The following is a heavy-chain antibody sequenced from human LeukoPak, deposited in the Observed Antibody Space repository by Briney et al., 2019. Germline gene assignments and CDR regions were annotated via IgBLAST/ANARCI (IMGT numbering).Heavy chain of an antibody. Sequence: SVKVSCKASGGTFISYAISWVRQAPGQGLEWMGGIIPIFGTANYAQKFQGRVTITTDESTSTAYMDLSSLRSEDTAVYYCASQGDTYYYDSSGYYYGYWGQGTLVTVSS. D-gene: IGHD3-22*01. V-gene: IGHV1-69*05. CDR2: IIPIFGTA. J-gene: IGHJ4*02. CDR1: GGTFISYA. CDR3: ASQGDTYYYDSSGYYYGY.